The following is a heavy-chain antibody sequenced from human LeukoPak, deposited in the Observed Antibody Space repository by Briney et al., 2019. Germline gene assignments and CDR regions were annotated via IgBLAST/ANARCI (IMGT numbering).Heavy chain of an antibody. CDR2: ISSSGSTI. J-gene: IGHJ4*02. V-gene: IGHV3-48*03. CDR1: GFTFSSYE. CDR3: ASLSVASGWSY. D-gene: IGHD6-19*01. Sequence: GGSLRLSCAASGFTFSSYEMNWVRQAPGKGLEWVSYISSSGSTIYYADSVKGRFTISRDNAKNSLYLQMNSLRAEDTAVYYCASLSVASGWSYWGQGTLVTVSS.